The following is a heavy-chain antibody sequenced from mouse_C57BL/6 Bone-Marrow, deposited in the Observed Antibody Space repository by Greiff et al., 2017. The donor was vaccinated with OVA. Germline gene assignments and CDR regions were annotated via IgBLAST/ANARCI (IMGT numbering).Heavy chain of an antibody. V-gene: IGHV1-82*01. CDR3: ASPPLYSNYDWYFDV. Sequence: QVQLQQSGPELVKPGASVKISCKASGYAFSSYWMNWVKQRPGKGLEWIGRIYPGDGDSKYNGKFKGKATLTAYKSSSTAYMQLSSLTSEDSAVYFCASPPLYSNYDWYFDVWGTGTTVTVSS. D-gene: IGHD2-5*01. J-gene: IGHJ1*03. CDR2: IYPGDGDS. CDR1: GYAFSSYW.